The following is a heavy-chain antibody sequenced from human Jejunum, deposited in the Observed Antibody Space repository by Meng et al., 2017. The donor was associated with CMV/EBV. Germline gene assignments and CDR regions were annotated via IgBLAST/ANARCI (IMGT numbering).Heavy chain of an antibody. CDR3: ASRPGAIFGVVIIPNFDY. D-gene: IGHD3-3*01. V-gene: IGHV3-23*01. Sequence: DMTWVRQAPGKGLEWVSGISGNSGSTYYADSVKGRFPISRDNSKNTVYLQMNSLRAEDTAVYYCASRPGAIFGVVIIPNFDYWGQGTLVTVSS. CDR1: D. CDR2: ISGNSGST. J-gene: IGHJ4*02.